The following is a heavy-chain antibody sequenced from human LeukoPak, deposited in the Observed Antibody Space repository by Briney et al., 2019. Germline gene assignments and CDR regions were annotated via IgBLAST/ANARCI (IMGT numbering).Heavy chain of an antibody. CDR2: INPNSGGT. CDR3: ARASSGWYGDFDY. J-gene: IGHJ4*02. D-gene: IGHD6-19*01. V-gene: IGHV1-2*06. Sequence: ASVKVSFKASRYTFTGYYMHWVRQAPGQGLEWMGRINPNSGGTNYAQKFQGRVTMTRDTSISTAYMELSRLRSDDTAVYYCARASSGWYGDFDYWGQGTLVTVSS. CDR1: RYTFTGYY.